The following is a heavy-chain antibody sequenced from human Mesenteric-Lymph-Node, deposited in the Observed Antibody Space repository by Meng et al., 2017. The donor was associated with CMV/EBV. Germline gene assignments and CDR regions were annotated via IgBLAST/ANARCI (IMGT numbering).Heavy chain of an antibody. V-gene: IGHV3-64*02. CDR3: AALGLP. CDR2: ISSSGRAT. J-gene: IGHJ5*02. Sequence: GGSLRLSCAASGFPFSSYAMHWVRQAPGKGLEYVSAISSSGRATFYADSVKGRFTISRDNSKNTLYLQMASLRAEDMAVYYCAALGLPWGQGTLVTVSS. D-gene: IGHD3-16*01. CDR1: GFPFSSYA.